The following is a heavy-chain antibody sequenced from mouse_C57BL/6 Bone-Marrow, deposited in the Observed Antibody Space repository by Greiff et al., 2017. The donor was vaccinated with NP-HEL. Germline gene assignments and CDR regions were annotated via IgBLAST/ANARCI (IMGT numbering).Heavy chain of an antibody. CDR1: GFTFSDYG. J-gene: IGHJ4*01. D-gene: IGHD1-1*01. CDR3: ASPLTTGVAGGNAMEY. Sequence: EVKLVESGGGLVKPGGSLKLSCAASGFTFSDYGMHWVRQAPEKGLEWVAYISSGRSTIYYADTVKGRFTISRDNGKNTLFLQMTSLRAEDTAMYYCASPLTTGVAGGNAMEYWGQGTSVTVSS. V-gene: IGHV5-17*01. CDR2: ISSGRSTI.